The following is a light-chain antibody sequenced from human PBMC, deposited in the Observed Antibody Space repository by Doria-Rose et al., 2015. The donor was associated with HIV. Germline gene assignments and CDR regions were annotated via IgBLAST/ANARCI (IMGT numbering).Light chain of an antibody. V-gene: IGLV1-40*01. CDR2: GNI. CDR1: SSNIGAGYD. Sequence: QTVVTQEPSVSEVPGQRVTISCTGSSSNIGAGYDVHWYQQLPGTAPKLLIYGNINRPSGVPDRISGSKSGTSASLAITGLQAEDEADYYCQSYDSSLSGYVFGTGTKVTVL. J-gene: IGLJ1*01. CDR3: QSYDSSLSGYV.